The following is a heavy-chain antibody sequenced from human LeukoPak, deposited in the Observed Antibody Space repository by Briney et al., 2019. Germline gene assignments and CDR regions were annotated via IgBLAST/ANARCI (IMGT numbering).Heavy chain of an antibody. D-gene: IGHD1-26*01. CDR3: ARFSGSYFSIDY. CDR2: ISGSSSTI. V-gene: IGHV3-48*01. CDR1: GFTFSSYS. Sequence: GGSLRLSCAASGFTFSSYSMNWVRQAPGKGLEWVSYISGSSSTIYYADSVKGRFTISRDNAKNSLYLQMNSLRAEDTAVYYCARFSGSYFSIDYWGQGTLVTVSS. J-gene: IGHJ4*02.